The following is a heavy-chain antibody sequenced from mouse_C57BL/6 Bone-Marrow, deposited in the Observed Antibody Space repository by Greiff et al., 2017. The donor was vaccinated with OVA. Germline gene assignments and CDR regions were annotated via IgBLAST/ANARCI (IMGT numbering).Heavy chain of an antibody. CDR1: GFNIKDDY. V-gene: IGHV14-4*01. Sequence: EVQLKQSGAELVRPGTSVELSCTASGFNIKDDYMHWVKERPEQGLEWIGWIDPENGDTEYASKFQGKATITADTSSKTVYLHLSSLTSEDTAVYYCTTYRYWGQGTTLTVSS. J-gene: IGHJ2*01. CDR2: IDPENGDT. CDR3: TTYRY.